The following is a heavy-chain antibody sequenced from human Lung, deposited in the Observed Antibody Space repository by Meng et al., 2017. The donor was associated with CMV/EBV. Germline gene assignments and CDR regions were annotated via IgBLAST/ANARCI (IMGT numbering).Heavy chain of an antibody. J-gene: IGHJ4*02. CDR2: ISSTSAYI. V-gene: IGHV3-21*01. Sequence: ESXKISCAASGFTFSSYRINWVRQAPGKGLEWVASISSTSAYIYYAESVEGRFIISRDNAKSSLYLTMDNLAVEDTAVYYCATGPTLDYWGQGTLVTVSS. CDR3: ATGPTLDY. CDR1: GFTFSSYR.